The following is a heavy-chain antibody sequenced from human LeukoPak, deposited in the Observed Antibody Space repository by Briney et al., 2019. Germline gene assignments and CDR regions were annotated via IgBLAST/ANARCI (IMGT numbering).Heavy chain of an antibody. V-gene: IGHV1-8*01. CDR2: MNPNSGNT. J-gene: IGHJ4*02. CDR1: GYTFTSYD. Sequence: ASVKASCKASGYTFTSYDINWVRQATGQGLEWMGWMNPNSGNTGYAQKFQGRVTMTRNTSISTAYMELSSLRSEDTAVYYCARNGLGATRRKYYFDYWGQGTLVTVSS. D-gene: IGHD4-17*01. CDR3: ARNGLGATRRKYYFDY.